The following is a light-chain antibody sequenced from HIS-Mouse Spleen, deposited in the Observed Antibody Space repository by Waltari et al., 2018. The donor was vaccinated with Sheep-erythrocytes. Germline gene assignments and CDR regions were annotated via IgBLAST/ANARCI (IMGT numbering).Light chain of an antibody. Sequence: DIQMTQSPSSLSASVGDRVTITCQASQDISNYLNWYQQKPGKAPKLLIYDASNLETGVTSRFSGSGSGTDFTFTISVLQPEDSATSYCQQYDNLLTFGGGTKVEIK. CDR1: QDISNY. V-gene: IGKV1-33*01. J-gene: IGKJ4*01. CDR3: QQYDNLLT. CDR2: DAS.